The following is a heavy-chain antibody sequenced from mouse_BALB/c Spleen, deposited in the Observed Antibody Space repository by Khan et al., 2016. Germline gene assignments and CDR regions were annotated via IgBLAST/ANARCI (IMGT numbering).Heavy chain of an antibody. CDR3: ARCSDY. CDR1: GYTFSSYW. V-gene: IGHV1-9*01. Sequence: VQLQESGTELMKPGASVKISCKATGYTFSSYWIEWVKQRPGHGLEWIGEMLPRSGSSNYNEKFKGKSTFTADTSSNTAYMQLSGLTSEDSAVYYCARCSDYWGQGTTLTVSS. CDR2: MLPRSGSS. J-gene: IGHJ2*01.